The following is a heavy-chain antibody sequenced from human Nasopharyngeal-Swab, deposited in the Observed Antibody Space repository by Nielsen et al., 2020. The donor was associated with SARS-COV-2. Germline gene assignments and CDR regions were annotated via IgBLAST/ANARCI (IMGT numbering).Heavy chain of an antibody. CDR2: IWYDGSNK. V-gene: IGHV3-33*06. Sequence: VRQAPGKGLEWVAVIWYDGSNKYYADSVKGRFTISRDNSKNTLYLQMNSLRAEDTAVYYCAKRLPRGYCSGGGCYFGYMDVWGKGTTVTVS. J-gene: IGHJ6*03. D-gene: IGHD2-15*01. CDR3: AKRLPRGYCSGGGCYFGYMDV.